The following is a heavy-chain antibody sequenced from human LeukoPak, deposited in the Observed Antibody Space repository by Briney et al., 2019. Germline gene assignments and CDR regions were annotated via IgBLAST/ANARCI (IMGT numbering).Heavy chain of an antibody. CDR3: VQDWVATIVVARHFDY. V-gene: IGHV3-64D*09. CDR2: ISSDGDST. J-gene: IGHJ4*02. D-gene: IGHD5-24*01. Sequence: VGSLLLSCSASGFTFSSHAMHWVRRTPGKGLEYVSGISSDGDSTYYADSVKGTFIISRENSKNTLYLQMSSLRPEDTAVYHCVQDWVATIVVARHFDYGGRETVDTVSS. CDR1: GFTFSSHA.